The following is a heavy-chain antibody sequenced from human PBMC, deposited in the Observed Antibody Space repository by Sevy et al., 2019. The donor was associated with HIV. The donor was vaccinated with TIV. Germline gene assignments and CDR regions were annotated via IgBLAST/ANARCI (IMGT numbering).Heavy chain of an antibody. CDR3: ARDLMVYAIAYYFDY. CDR2: ISYDGSNK. V-gene: IGHV3-30-3*01. D-gene: IGHD2-8*01. CDR1: GFTFSSYA. J-gene: IGHJ4*02. Sequence: GGSLRLSCAASGFTFSSYAMHWVRQAPGKGLEWVAVISYDGSNKYYADSVKGRFTISRDNSKNTLYLQMNRLSAEDTAVYYCARDLMVYAIAYYFDYWGQGTLVTVSS.